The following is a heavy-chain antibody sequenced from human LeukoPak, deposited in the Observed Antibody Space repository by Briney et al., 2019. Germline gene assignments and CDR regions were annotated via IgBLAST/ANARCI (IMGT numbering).Heavy chain of an antibody. Sequence: PSETLSLTCNVSGVSIGGHTFYWDWIRQPPGKGLEWIATIYYNGNTFYNPSLKSRVAISIDMSKSQFFLHLTSVSAADTAVYYCARLTALAGHRGAFDIWGPGTLVTVSS. CDR1: GVSIGGHTFY. CDR3: ARLTALAGHRGAFDI. D-gene: IGHD6-19*01. V-gene: IGHV4-39*01. CDR2: IYYNGNT. J-gene: IGHJ3*02.